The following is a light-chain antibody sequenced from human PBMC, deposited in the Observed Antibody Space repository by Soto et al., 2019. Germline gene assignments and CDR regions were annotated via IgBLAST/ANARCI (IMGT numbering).Light chain of an antibody. J-gene: IGKJ1*01. V-gene: IGKV3D-15*01. CDR3: QQYNNWPWT. CDR1: QSVSSN. Sequence: EIVMTQSPATLSVSPGERATLSCRASQSVSSNLAWYQQKPGQAPRFLIYDTSYRATGIPARFSGSGSGTDFTLTISSLQSEDFAVYYCQQYNNWPWTFGQGTKVDIK. CDR2: DTS.